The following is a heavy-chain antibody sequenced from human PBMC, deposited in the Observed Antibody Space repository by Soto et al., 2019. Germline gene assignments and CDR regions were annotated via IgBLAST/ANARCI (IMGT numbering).Heavy chain of an antibody. J-gene: IGHJ4*02. Sequence: QVQLVESGGGVVQPGRSLRLSCAASGFTFSSYAMHWVRQAPGKGLEWVAVISYDGSNKYYADTVKGRFTISRDNSKNTLYLQMNSLRAEDTAVYYCARDQLWLSGNWNYWGQGTLVTVSS. V-gene: IGHV3-30-3*01. CDR1: GFTFSSYA. D-gene: IGHD5-18*01. CDR2: ISYDGSNK. CDR3: ARDQLWLSGNWNY.